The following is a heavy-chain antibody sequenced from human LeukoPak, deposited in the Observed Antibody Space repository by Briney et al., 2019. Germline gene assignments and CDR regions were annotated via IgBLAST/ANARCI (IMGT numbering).Heavy chain of an antibody. CDR1: GGSFSGYY. CDR3: ARGSWYFDVRNYYFDY. D-gene: IGHD3-9*01. J-gene: IGHJ4*02. V-gene: IGHV4-34*01. CDR2: INHSGST. Sequence: SETLSLTYAVYGGSFSGYYWSWIRQPPGKGLEWIGEINHSGSTNYNPSLKSRVTISVDTSKNQFSLKLSSVTAADTAVYYCARGSWYFDVRNYYFDYWGQGTLVTVSS.